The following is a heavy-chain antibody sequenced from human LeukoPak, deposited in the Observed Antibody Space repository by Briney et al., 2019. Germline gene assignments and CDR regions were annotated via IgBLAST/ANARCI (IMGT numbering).Heavy chain of an antibody. CDR2: ISYDGSNK. J-gene: IGHJ4*02. V-gene: IGHV3-30-3*01. CDR3: ARPRGSRWSIPFDN. D-gene: IGHD6-13*01. Sequence: PGRSLRLSCAASGFIFSNYTMHWVRQAPGKGLEWVAVISYDGSNKYYGDSVKGRFTISRDNSENTLYLQMDSLRAEDTAVYYCARPRGSRWSIPFDNWGQGTLVTVSS. CDR1: GFIFSNYT.